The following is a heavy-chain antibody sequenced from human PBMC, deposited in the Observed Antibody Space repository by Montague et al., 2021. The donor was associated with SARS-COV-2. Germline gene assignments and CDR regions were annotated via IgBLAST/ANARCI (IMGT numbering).Heavy chain of an antibody. CDR1: GTSLSGYY. V-gene: IGHV4-34*01. Sequence: SETLSLTCAVHGTSLSGYYWNWIRQPPGKGLEWIGEINHGGSTKYSPSLKSRLTISADTSKNQFSLKLTSAAASDTAVYYCARLRDGVVPSPILGVGPYYSYYYLDVWGRGTTVTVSS. D-gene: IGHD3-10*01. CDR3: ARLRDGVVPSPILGVGPYYSYYYLDV. J-gene: IGHJ6*03. CDR2: INHGGST.